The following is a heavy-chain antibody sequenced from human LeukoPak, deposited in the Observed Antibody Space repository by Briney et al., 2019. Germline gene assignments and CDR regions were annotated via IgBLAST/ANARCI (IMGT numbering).Heavy chain of an antibody. CDR3: AREHSSSWLKPTQYYFDY. CDR1: GGSFSGYY. V-gene: IGHV4-34*01. CDR2: INHSGST. Sequence: SETLSLTCAVYGGSFSGYYWSWIRQPPGKGLEWIGEINHSGSTNYNPSLKSRVTISVDTSKNQFSLKLSSVTAADTAVYYCAREHSSSWLKPTQYYFDYWGQGTLATVSS. D-gene: IGHD6-13*01. J-gene: IGHJ4*02.